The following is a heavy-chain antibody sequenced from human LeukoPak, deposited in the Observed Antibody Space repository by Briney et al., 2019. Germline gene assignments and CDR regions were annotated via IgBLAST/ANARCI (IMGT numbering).Heavy chain of an antibody. Sequence: SETLSLTCTVSGDSIIIYYWSWIRQSAGKGLEWIGRIYTSGSSNSDASLSGITDYTPSLKSRVTMSADASKRQFSLKLSSVTAADTAVYYCARGWGSSWYYFDYWGEGTLVTVSS. D-gene: IGHD6-13*01. CDR2: IYTSGSS. CDR1: GDSIIIYY. V-gene: IGHV4-4*07. CDR3: ARGWGSSWYYFDY. J-gene: IGHJ4*02.